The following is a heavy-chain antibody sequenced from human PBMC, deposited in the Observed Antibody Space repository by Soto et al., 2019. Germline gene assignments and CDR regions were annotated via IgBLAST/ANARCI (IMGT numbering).Heavy chain of an antibody. D-gene: IGHD6-19*01. Sequence: GASVKVSCKASGYTFTSYAMHWVRQAPGQRLEWMGWINAGNGNTKYSQKFQGRVTITRDTSASTAYMELSSLRSEDTAVYYCARSVAGTEGAFDIWGQGTMVTVSS. V-gene: IGHV1-3*01. J-gene: IGHJ3*02. CDR3: ARSVAGTEGAFDI. CDR2: INAGNGNT. CDR1: GYTFTSYA.